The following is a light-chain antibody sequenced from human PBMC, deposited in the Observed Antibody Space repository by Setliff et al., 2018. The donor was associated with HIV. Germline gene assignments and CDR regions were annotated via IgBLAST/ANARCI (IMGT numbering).Light chain of an antibody. J-gene: IGLJ1*01. CDR1: SSDVGGYSY. V-gene: IGLV2-14*01. CDR3: SSYAISNTLP. Sequence: SALPQPASVSGSPGQSITISCTGTSSDVGGYSYVSWYQQHPGKAPKLIIYEVRNRPSGVSNRFSGSKSGNTASLTISGLQAEDEADYYCSSYAISNTLPFGTGTKV. CDR2: EVR.